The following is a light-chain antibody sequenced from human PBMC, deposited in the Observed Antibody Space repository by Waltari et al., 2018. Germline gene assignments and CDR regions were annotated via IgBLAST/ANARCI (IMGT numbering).Light chain of an antibody. J-gene: IGLJ2*01. CDR2: SNT. CDR1: NSNIGAGYE. V-gene: IGLV1-40*01. Sequence: QSVLTQPPSVSGVPGQTVTISCTGSNSNIGAGYEVHWYRQLPGTAPKVLVYSNTYRPSGVPDRFSGSRSGTSASLAITGLQAEDEADYYCQSFDSNLSGLVVFGGGTKLAVL. CDR3: QSFDSNLSGLVV.